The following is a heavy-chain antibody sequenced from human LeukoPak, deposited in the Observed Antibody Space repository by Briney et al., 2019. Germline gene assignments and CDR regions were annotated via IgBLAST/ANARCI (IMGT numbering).Heavy chain of an antibody. CDR1: GYTFTSYY. V-gene: IGHV1-46*01. J-gene: IGHJ6*03. D-gene: IGHD5-18*01. CDR2: INPSGGSK. Sequence: ASVKVSCKASGYTFTSYYMHWVRQPPGQGLEWMGLINPSGGSKNNPQKFHGGATIASETTTRTFHMVLTSLTSEDTAVYFSSRCLGLYYYYYMDVWGKGTTVTVSS. CDR3: SRCLGLYYYYYMDV.